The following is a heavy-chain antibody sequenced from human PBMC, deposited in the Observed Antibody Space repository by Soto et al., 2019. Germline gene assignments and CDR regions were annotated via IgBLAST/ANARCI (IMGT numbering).Heavy chain of an antibody. CDR3: AHRGYCSGGSCYRGYYYYYGMDV. CDR2: IYWDDDK. Sequence: GPTLVNPTQTLTLTCTFSGFSLSTSGVGVGWIRQPPGKALEWLALIYWDDDKRYSPSLKSRLTITKDTSKNQVVLTMTNMDPVDTATYYCAHRGYCSGGSCYRGYYYYYGMDVWGQGTTVTVSS. J-gene: IGHJ6*02. V-gene: IGHV2-5*02. D-gene: IGHD2-15*01. CDR1: GFSLSTSGVG.